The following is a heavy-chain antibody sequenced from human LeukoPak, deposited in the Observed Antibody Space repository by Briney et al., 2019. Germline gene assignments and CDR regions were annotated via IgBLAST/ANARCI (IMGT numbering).Heavy chain of an antibody. V-gene: IGHV4-30-4*08. CDR1: GGSFSGYY. CDR2: IYYSGST. CDR3: ARAMTTVIWFDP. D-gene: IGHD4-11*01. Sequence: PSETLSLTCAVYGGSFSGYYWSWIRQPPGKGLEWIGYIYYSGSTYYNPSLKSRVTISVDTSKNQFSLKLSSVTAADTAVYYCARAMTTVIWFDPWGQGTLVTVSS. J-gene: IGHJ5*02.